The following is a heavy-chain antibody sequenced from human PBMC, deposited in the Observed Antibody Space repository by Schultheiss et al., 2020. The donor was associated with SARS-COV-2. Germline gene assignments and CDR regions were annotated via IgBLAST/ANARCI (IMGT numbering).Heavy chain of an antibody. Sequence: GGSLRLSCAASGFTFSSYAMSWVRQAPGKGLEWVSAISGSGGSTYYADSVKGRFTISRDNSKNTLYLQMNSLRAEDTAVYYCASSPTDYGSGGIKPEDYYYGMDVWGRGTTVTVSS. D-gene: IGHD3-10*01. CDR3: ASSPTDYGSGGIKPEDYYYGMDV. V-gene: IGHV3-23*01. CDR2: ISGSGGST. CDR1: GFTFSSYA. J-gene: IGHJ6*02.